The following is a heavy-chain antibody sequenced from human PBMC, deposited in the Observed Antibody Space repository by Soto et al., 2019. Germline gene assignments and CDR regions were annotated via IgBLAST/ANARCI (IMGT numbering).Heavy chain of an antibody. CDR2: IWYDGSNK. V-gene: IGHV3-30*19. D-gene: IGHD2-21*02. J-gene: IGHJ4*02. CDR1: GFTFSSYG. CDR3: ARKILPPYFSGDCYPSFDY. Sequence: GGSLRLSCAASGFTFSSYGMHWVRQAPGKGLEWVAIIWYDGSNKYYADSVKGRFTISRADSKNTLYLQMNSLRTEDTAVYYWARKILPPYFSGDCYPSFDYWGRGARVTVSS.